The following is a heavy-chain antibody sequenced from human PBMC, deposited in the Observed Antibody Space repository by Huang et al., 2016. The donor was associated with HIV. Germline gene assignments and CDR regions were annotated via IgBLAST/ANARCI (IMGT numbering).Heavy chain of an antibody. CDR1: GDSFSDYF. CDR3: ARPKMTAIPSDSSWSFFDF. Sequence: QVRLEQWGPNLLKPSDTLSLKRAVYGDSFSDYFWTWIRQSPVKGLEWIGEVNHGGSVTHNPSLRSRVSMSVDPSKNQIYLNLTSVSAADSAVYFCARPKMTAIPSDSSWSFFDFWGRGTPVTVSS. J-gene: IGHJ4*02. D-gene: IGHD3-3*01. CDR2: VNHGGSV. V-gene: IGHV4-34*01.